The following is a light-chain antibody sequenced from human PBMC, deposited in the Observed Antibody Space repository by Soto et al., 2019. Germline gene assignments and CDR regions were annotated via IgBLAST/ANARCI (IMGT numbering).Light chain of an antibody. J-gene: IGKJ1*01. CDR1: QSVSSSF. Sequence: EIVLTQSPGTLSLAPGERAILSCRASQSVSSSFLAWYQQKPGQAPGLLIFATSNRATGIPDRFSSSGSGTDFTLTISRLEPEDFAVYYCQQYGSSPGTFGQGTKVEIK. V-gene: IGKV3-20*01. CDR3: QQYGSSPGT. CDR2: ATS.